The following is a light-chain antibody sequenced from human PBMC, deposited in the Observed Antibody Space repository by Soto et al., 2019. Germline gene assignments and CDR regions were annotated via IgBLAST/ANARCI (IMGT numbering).Light chain of an antibody. V-gene: IGLV2-14*01. CDR1: SSDVAFYNH. CDR3: SSFASTPTDG. CDR2: EVN. J-gene: IGLJ1*01. Sequence: QSVLTQPASVSGSPGQSITISCTGTSSDVAFYNHVSWYQQHPGKAPKLLIYEVNNRPSGASHRFSGSKSGNTASLTISGLQAEDEADYYCSSFASTPTDGVGTGTKVNVL.